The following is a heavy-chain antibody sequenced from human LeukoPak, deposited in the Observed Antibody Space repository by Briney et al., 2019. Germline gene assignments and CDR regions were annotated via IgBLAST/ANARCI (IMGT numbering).Heavy chain of an antibody. D-gene: IGHD3-16*01. Sequence: NPSETLSLTCTVSGGSISSYYWSWIRQPPGKGLEWIGYIYYSGSTNYNPSLKSRVTISVDTSKNQFSLKLSSVTAADTAVYYCARDHVGGSSTGLDYWGQGTLVTVSS. V-gene: IGHV4-59*01. CDR3: ARDHVGGSSTGLDY. CDR1: GGSISSYY. CDR2: IYYSGST. J-gene: IGHJ4*02.